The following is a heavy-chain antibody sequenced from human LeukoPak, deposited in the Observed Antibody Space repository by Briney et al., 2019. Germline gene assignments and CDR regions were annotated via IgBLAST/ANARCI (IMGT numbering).Heavy chain of an antibody. CDR1: GGSFSGYY. CDR3: AREGQRHLFDS. CDR2: INHSGST. Sequence: PSETLSLTCAVYGGSFSGYYWSWIRQPPGKGLEWIGEINHSGSTNYNPSLKSRVTISVDTSKNQFSLKLSSVTAADTAVYYCAREGQRHLFDSWGQGTLVTVSA. V-gene: IGHV4-34*01. D-gene: IGHD1-1*01. J-gene: IGHJ4*02.